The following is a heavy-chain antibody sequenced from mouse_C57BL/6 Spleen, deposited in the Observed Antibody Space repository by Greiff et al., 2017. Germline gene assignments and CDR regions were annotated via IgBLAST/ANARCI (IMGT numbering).Heavy chain of an antibody. CDR2: IDPENGDT. CDR1: GFNIKDDY. D-gene: IGHD1-1*01. V-gene: IGHV14-4*01. CDR3: TYYYGSSYDRYFDV. Sequence: EVQLVESGAELVRPGASVKLSCTASGFNIKDDYMHWVKQRPEQGLEWIGWIDPENGDTEYASKFQGKSTITADTSSNTAYLQLSSLTSEDTAVYYCTYYYGSSYDRYFDVWGTGTTVTVSS. J-gene: IGHJ1*03.